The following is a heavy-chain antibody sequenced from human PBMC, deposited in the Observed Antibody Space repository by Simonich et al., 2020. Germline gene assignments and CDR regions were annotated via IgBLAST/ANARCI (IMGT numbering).Heavy chain of an antibody. V-gene: IGHV4-34*01. CDR2: SKHRGST. CDR3: AMRVLNYDY. CDR1: GGAFRCYD. J-gene: IGHJ4*02. Sequence: QVQLQQWGAGLLKPSETLSLTCAVYGGAFRCYDLSWLRQPPGKGLEWIGESKHRGSTNSNPALKSRVTIAVDTSKNQFSLKLSSVTAADTAVYYCAMRVLNYDYWGQGTLVTVSS.